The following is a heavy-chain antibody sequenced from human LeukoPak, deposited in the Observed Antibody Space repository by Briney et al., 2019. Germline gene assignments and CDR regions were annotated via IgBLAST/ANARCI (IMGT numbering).Heavy chain of an antibody. CDR3: ARGNYDYVWGSYRYTYNWFDP. V-gene: IGHV4-34*01. Sequence: SETLSLTCTVSGGSISSYYCSWIRQPPGKGLEWIGEINHSGSTNYNPSLKSRVTISVDTSKNQFSLKLSSVTAADTAVYYCARGNYDYVWGSYRYTYNWFDPWGQGTLVTVSS. CDR2: INHSGST. D-gene: IGHD3-16*02. CDR1: GGSISSYY. J-gene: IGHJ5*02.